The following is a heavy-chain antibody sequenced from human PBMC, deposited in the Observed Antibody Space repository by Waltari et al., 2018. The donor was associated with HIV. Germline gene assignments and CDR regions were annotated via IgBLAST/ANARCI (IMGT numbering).Heavy chain of an antibody. Sequence: QVQLVQSGAEVKKPGASVKVSCKASGYTFTGYYLHWVRPAPGQGLEWMGWINPNSGGTNYAQKFQGRVTMTRDTSISTAYMELSRLRSDDTAVYYCARGGRYDSSGRPIDYWGQGTLVTVSS. D-gene: IGHD3-22*01. J-gene: IGHJ4*02. CDR2: INPNSGGT. CDR3: ARGGRYDSSGRPIDY. V-gene: IGHV1-2*02. CDR1: GYTFTGYY.